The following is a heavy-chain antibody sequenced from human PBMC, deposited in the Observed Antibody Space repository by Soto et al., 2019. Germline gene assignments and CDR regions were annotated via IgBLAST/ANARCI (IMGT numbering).Heavy chain of an antibody. Sequence: PSETLSLTCTVSGGSLSSSSYYWGWIRQPPGKGLEWIGSIYYRGNAYYNPSLQTRVTISLDKSRSQFSLKLNSVTAADSAVYFCASLEGLATISYYFDFWGPGALVTVSS. CDR2: IYYRGNA. CDR1: GGSLSSSSYY. V-gene: IGHV4-39*01. J-gene: IGHJ4*02. D-gene: IGHD3-9*01. CDR3: ASLEGLATISYYFDF.